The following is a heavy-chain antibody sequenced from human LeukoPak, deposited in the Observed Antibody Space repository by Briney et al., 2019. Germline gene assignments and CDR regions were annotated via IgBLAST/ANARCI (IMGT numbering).Heavy chain of an antibody. CDR2: IYYRGNT. Sequence: SETLSLTCTVSGGSLTTYYWTWIRQSPGNGLEWIGNIYYRGNTNYNPSLGSRVTISLDTSKNQFSLKVTSVTAADTAVYYCARVVSGRGIGSHQYYYGMDVWGQGTTVTVSS. CDR3: ARVVSGRGIGSHQYYYGMDV. D-gene: IGHD6-13*01. J-gene: IGHJ6*02. V-gene: IGHV4-59*01. CDR1: GGSLTTYY.